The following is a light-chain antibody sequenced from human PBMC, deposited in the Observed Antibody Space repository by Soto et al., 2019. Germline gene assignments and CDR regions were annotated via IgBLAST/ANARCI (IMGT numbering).Light chain of an antibody. J-gene: IGLJ1*01. V-gene: IGLV2-14*01. CDR2: EVN. CDR1: SSDVGGYNY. CDR3: SSYTSISAVGV. Sequence: QSALTQPASVSGSPGQSITISCTGTSSDVGGYNYVSWYQQHPGKVPKLMIYEVNNRPSGVSNRFSGSKSGNTASLTISGLQAEDEADYYFSSYTSISAVGVFGTGTKLTVL.